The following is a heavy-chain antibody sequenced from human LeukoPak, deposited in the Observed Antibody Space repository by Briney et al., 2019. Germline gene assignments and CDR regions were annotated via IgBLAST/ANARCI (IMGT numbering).Heavy chain of an antibody. D-gene: IGHD3-22*01. Sequence: GGSLRLSCAASGFTFSSYVMSWVRQAPGKGLEWVSAISGSGGSTYYADSVKGRFAISRDNSKNTLYMQMNSLRAEDTAVYYCAKSHDSSGSDYWGQGTLVTVSS. J-gene: IGHJ4*02. CDR3: AKSHDSSGSDY. CDR2: ISGSGGST. CDR1: GFTFSSYV. V-gene: IGHV3-23*01.